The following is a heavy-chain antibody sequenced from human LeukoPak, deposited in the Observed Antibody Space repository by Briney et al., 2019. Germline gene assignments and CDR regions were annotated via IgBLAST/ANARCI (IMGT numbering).Heavy chain of an antibody. J-gene: IGHJ3*02. CDR2: ISSSGSTI. CDR3: ARITQLLYDAFDI. Sequence: PGGSLRLSCAASGFTFSSYEMNWVRLAPGKGLEWVSYISSSGSTIYYADSVKGRFTISRDNAKNSLYLQMNSLRAEDTAVYYCARITQLLYDAFDIWGQGTMVTVSS. CDR1: GFTFSSYE. D-gene: IGHD5-24*01. V-gene: IGHV3-48*03.